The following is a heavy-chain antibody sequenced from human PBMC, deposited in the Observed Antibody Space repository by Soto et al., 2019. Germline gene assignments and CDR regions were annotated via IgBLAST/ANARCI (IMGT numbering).Heavy chain of an antibody. CDR3: ARDLDYPNPSDAFDI. CDR1: GGTFSTYA. J-gene: IGHJ3*02. CDR2: VIPIFGST. Sequence: SVKVSCKAPGGTFSTYAISWVRLAPGQGLEWMGGVIPIFGSTSYAQKFQGRVTMTRDTSTSTVYMELSSLRSEDTAVYYCARDLDYPNPSDAFDIWGQGTMVTVTS. V-gene: IGHV1-69*05. D-gene: IGHD4-17*01.